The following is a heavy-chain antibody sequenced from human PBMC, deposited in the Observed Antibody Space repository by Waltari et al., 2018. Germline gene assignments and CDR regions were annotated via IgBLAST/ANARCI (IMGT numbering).Heavy chain of an antibody. CDR2: ISSGSGDYM. CDR1: GFTFRTYV. J-gene: IGHJ3*02. Sequence: EVQLVESGGGLVKPGGSLRLSCTASGFTFRTYVINWVRQAPGKGLEWVASISSGSGDYMFYADSVKGRFTISRDNAKNSVYLQMNRLRVEDTAVYYCARLGPWAFDIWGQGTVVGVSS. V-gene: IGHV3-21*06. CDR3: ARLGPWAFDI.